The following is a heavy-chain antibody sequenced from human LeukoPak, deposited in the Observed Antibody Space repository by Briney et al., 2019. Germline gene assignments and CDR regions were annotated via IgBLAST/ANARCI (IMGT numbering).Heavy chain of an antibody. J-gene: IGHJ6*02. V-gene: IGHV3-21*01. CDR3: ARVGPPSYAMDV. Sequence: GGSLRLSCAASGFTFRSYSMNWVRQAPGKGLEWVSSISCTSTYTYYADSVQGRFTISRDTAMNSLYLQMNSLRAEDTAVYYCARVGPPSYAMDVWGQGTTVTVSS. CDR2: ISCTSTYT. CDR1: GFTFRSYS.